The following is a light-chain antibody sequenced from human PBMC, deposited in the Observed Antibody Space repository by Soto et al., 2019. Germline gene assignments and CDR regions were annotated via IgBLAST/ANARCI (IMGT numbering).Light chain of an antibody. J-gene: IGKJ1*01. CDR1: QSISSW. Sequence: DIQMTQSPSTLSASVGDGVTITCRASQSISSWLAWYQQKPGKAPKLLIYDXXRLESGVPSRFSGSGSGTEFTLTISSLQPDDFETYYCQQYNSYSTFGQGTKVDIK. CDR2: DXX. V-gene: IGKV1-5*01. CDR3: QQYNSYST.